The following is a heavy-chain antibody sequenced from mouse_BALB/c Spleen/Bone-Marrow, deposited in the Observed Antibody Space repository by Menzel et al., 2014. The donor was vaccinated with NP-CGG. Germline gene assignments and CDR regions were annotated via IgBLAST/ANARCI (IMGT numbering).Heavy chain of an antibody. CDR2: INPINGDT. D-gene: IGHD2-3*01. CDR1: GYIFTDHY. V-gene: IGHV1-26*01. Sequence: EVQLVESGPELVKPGASVKMSCKASGYIFTDHYMKWVKPSHGKSLEWIGDINPINGDTFYNQKFKGKATLTVDRSSSTAYMQLDGLTSEDSAVYYCAMGVRLYWYFDVWGAGTTVTVSS. J-gene: IGHJ1*01. CDR3: AMGVRLYWYFDV.